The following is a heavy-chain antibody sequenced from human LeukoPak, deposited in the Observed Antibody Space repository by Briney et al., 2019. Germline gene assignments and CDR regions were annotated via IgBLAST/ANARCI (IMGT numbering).Heavy chain of an antibody. V-gene: IGHV3-23*01. J-gene: IGHJ4*02. CDR1: GFTFSSYA. CDR2: ISGSGGST. CDR3: AKDQGDYVWGSYLPD. Sequence: GGSLRLSCAASGFTFSSYAMSWVRQAPGKGLEWVSAISGSGGSTYYADSVKGRFTISRDNSKNTLYLQMNSLRAGDTAVYYCAKDQGDYVWGSYLPDWGQGTLVTVSS. D-gene: IGHD3-16*02.